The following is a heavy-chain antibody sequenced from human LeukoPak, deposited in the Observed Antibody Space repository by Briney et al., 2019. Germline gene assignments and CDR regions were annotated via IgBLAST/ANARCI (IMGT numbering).Heavy chain of an antibody. CDR3: AKGAQSTSIYYYYGMDV. Sequence: GGSLRLSCAASGFTFSSYAMSWVRQAPGKGLEWVSAISGSGGSTYYADSVEGRFTISRDNSKNTLYLQMNSLRAEDTAVYYCAKGAQSTSIYYYYGMDVWGQGTTVTVSS. V-gene: IGHV3-23*01. D-gene: IGHD2/OR15-2a*01. CDR2: ISGSGGST. J-gene: IGHJ6*02. CDR1: GFTFSSYA.